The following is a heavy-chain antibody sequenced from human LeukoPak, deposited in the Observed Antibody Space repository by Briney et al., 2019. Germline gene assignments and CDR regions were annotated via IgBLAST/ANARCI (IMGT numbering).Heavy chain of an antibody. V-gene: IGHV3-23*01. Sequence: GGSLRLSCAASGFTFSSYAMSWVRQAPGKGLEWVSAISGSGGSTYYADSVKGRFTISRDNSKNTPYLQMNSLRAEDTAVYYCAKGARWDYYDSSGYYPPYFDYWGQGTLVTVSS. D-gene: IGHD3-22*01. CDR2: ISGSGGST. CDR3: AKGARWDYYDSSGYYPPYFDY. J-gene: IGHJ4*02. CDR1: GFTFSSYA.